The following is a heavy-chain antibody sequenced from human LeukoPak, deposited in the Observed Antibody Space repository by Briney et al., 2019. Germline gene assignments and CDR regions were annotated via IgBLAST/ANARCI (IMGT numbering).Heavy chain of an antibody. V-gene: IGHV3-13*01. CDR1: GFTFSSFD. CDR3: ARGPPRGKYYYMDV. Sequence: PGGSLRLSCAASGFTFSSFDMHWVRHPTGQGLEWVSTIGTASDTYYPGSVEGRFTLSRDNAKNSLYLQMNSLTAGGTAVYYCARGPPRGKYYYMDVWGKGTTVTVSS. J-gene: IGHJ6*03. D-gene: IGHD1-1*01. CDR2: IGTASDT.